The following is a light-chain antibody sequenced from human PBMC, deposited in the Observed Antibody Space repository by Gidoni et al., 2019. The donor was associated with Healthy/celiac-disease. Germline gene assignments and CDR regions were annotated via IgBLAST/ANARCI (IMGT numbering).Light chain of an antibody. CDR3: QQYNSYPWT. V-gene: IGKV1-5*03. CDR2: KAS. CDR1: QSISSW. Sequence: DIQMTQSPATLSASVGYRVTITCRASQSISSWLAWYQQKPGNAPKLLIYKASSLESGVPSRFIGSGSGTEFTLTISSLQPDDFATYYCQQYNSYPWTFGQGTKVEIK. J-gene: IGKJ1*01.